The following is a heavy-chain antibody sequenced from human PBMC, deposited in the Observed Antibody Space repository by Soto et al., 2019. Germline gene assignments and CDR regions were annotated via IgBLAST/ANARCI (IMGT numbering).Heavy chain of an antibody. J-gene: IGHJ4*02. CDR3: TRTSSVFDY. CDR2: TYYRSKWYN. Sequence: SQTLAHPPAISGESVCSKSACWNWIRQSPSRGLEWQGRTYYRSKWYNEYAVTVKGRITVNPDTSKNQFSLQLSSVTPEDTAVYYCTRTSSVFDYWGQGTQVTVSS. V-gene: IGHV6-1*01. CDR1: GESVCSKSAC.